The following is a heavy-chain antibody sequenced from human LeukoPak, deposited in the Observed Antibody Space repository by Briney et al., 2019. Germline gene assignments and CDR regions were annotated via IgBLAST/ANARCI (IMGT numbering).Heavy chain of an antibody. Sequence: GGSLRLSCAASGVTFSSYEMNWVRQAPGQGLEWVSCISSSCSTIYYADTVQGRFTISRDNAKNSLYLEMSSLRAEDTAVYYCGRARSAEWDLRVCCVCDDWGQGTLVTVSS. CDR2: ISSSCSTI. V-gene: IGHV3-48*03. J-gene: IGHJ4*02. CDR1: GVTFSSYE. D-gene: IGHD1-26*01. CDR3: GRARSAEWDLRVCCVCDD.